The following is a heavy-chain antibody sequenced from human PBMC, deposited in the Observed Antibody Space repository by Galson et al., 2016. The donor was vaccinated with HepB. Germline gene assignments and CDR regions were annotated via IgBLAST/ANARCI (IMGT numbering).Heavy chain of an antibody. Sequence: TLSLTCTVSGGSISSGSYYWSWIRQSAGKGLEWIGRIYTSGSTNYNPSLKSRVTISVDTSKNLFSLNLTSVTASDTAVYYCARRGAVKVRGFYIWGQGTMVTVSS. CDR2: IYTSGST. CDR1: GGSISSGSYY. CDR3: ARRGAVKVRGFYI. V-gene: IGHV4-61*02. J-gene: IGHJ3*02. D-gene: IGHD6-19*01.